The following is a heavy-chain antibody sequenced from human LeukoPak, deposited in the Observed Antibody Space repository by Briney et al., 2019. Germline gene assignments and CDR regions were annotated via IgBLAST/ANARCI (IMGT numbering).Heavy chain of an antibody. V-gene: IGHV3-74*01. CDR1: GLTFSTYW. D-gene: IGHD4-23*01. Sequence: GGSLRLSCAASGLTFSTYWMHWVRQAPGKGLVWVSRIKGDGSSTSYADSVKGRFTISRDNDKNTLYLQMNSLRGEDTAVYYCVGDPDYGGYSRFDYWGQGTLVTVSS. CDR3: VGDPDYGGYSRFDY. CDR2: IKGDGSST. J-gene: IGHJ4*02.